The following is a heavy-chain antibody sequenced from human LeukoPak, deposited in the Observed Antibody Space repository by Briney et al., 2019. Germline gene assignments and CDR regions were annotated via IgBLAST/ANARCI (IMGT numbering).Heavy chain of an antibody. J-gene: IGHJ5*02. Sequence: GGSLRLSCAASGFTFDDYTMHWVRQGPGKGLEWVSLISWDGVNTYYADSVKGRFTISRDNSKNSLFLQMSSLRTEDTALYYCTKGTGKSTLNWFDPWGQGALVTVSS. CDR1: GFTFDDYT. CDR2: ISWDGVNT. D-gene: IGHD1-14*01. V-gene: IGHV3-43*01. CDR3: TKGTGKSTLNWFDP.